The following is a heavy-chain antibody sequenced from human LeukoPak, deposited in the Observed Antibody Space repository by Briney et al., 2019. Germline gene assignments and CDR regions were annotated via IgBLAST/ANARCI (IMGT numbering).Heavy chain of an antibody. CDR2: IKQDGSEK. Sequence: GGSLRLSCAASGFTFSSYWMSWVRQAPGKGLEWVANIKQDGSEKYYVDSVKGRFTISRDNAKNSLYLQMNSLRAEDTAVYYCAKPGSGWYFDYWGQGTLLTVSS. CDR3: AKPGSGWYFDY. V-gene: IGHV3-7*03. J-gene: IGHJ4*02. D-gene: IGHD6-19*01. CDR1: GFTFSSYW.